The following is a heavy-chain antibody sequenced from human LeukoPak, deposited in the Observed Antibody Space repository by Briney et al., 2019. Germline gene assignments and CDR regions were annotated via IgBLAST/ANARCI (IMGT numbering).Heavy chain of an antibody. CDR2: IYSSGST. Sequence: SETLSLTCTVSGGSISSYYWSWIRQPAGKGLEWIGRIYSSGSTNYNPSLKSRVTMSVDTPKNQFSLKLSSVSAADTAVYYCAREGQGVLGSHAYWGQGTLVTVSS. CDR1: GGSISSYY. D-gene: IGHD7-27*01. V-gene: IGHV4-4*07. J-gene: IGHJ4*02. CDR3: AREGQGVLGSHAY.